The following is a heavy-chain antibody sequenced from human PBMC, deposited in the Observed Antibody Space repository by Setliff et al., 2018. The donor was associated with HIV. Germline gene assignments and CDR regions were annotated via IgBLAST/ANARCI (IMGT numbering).Heavy chain of an antibody. CDR2: ISGSGGST. CDR1: GFTFSSYA. D-gene: IGHD3-22*01. J-gene: IGHJ1*01. Sequence: GGSLRLSCAASGFTFSSYAMSWVRQAPGKGLEWVSAISGSGGSTYYADSVKGRFTISRDNSKNTLYLQMNSLRAEDTAVYYCAKDIVVVIGPPFQHWGQGTLVTVPQ. V-gene: IGHV3-23*01. CDR3: AKDIVVVIGPPFQH.